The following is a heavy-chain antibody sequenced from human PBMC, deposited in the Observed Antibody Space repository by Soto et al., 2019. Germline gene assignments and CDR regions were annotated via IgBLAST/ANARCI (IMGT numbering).Heavy chain of an antibody. J-gene: IGHJ5*02. Sequence: PSETLSLTCTVSGGSTTSSSHYWGWIRQPPGKGLEYIGNLYYTGSTYYNPSLKSRLTIFIDTSNNQFSLNLSSVTAADTAVYYCARLGAYYQSLDPWGPGTLVTVSS. D-gene: IGHD2-21*01. CDR1: GGSTTSSSHY. CDR3: ARLGAYYQSLDP. V-gene: IGHV4-39*01. CDR2: LYYTGST.